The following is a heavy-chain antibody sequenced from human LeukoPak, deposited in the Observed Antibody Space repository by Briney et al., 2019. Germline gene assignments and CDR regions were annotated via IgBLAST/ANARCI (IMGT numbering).Heavy chain of an antibody. CDR2: ISYDGSNK. Sequence: GGSLRLSCAASGFTFSSYVMHWVRQAPGKGLEWVAVISYDGSNKYYADSVKGRFTISRDNSKNTLYLQMNSLRAEDTAVYYCARDTIAAAVYYMDVWGKGTTVTASS. CDR3: ARDTIAAAVYYMDV. V-gene: IGHV3-30*04. J-gene: IGHJ6*03. CDR1: GFTFSSYV. D-gene: IGHD6-13*01.